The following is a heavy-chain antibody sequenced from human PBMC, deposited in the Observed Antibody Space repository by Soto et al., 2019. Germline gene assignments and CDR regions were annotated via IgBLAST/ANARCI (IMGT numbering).Heavy chain of an antibody. J-gene: IGHJ6*02. D-gene: IGHD3-3*01. CDR3: AGASFGGVGGMDV. CDR2: INPIFGTA. CDR1: GGTFSSYA. V-gene: IGHV1-69*12. Sequence: QVQLVQSGAEVKKPGSSVKVSCKASGGTFSSYAISWVRQAPGQGLEWMGGINPIFGTANYARKFQCRDTITADESTSTAYMELSSLRSEHTGVYYWAGASFGGVGGMDVGGQGTTVTVSS.